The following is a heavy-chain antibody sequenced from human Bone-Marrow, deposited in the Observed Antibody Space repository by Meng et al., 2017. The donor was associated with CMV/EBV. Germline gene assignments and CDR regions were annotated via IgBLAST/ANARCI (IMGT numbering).Heavy chain of an antibody. V-gene: IGHV3-7*01. CDR2: IKQDGSEK. CDR1: GFTFSNYW. Sequence: SCAVSGFTFSNYWMSWVRQAPGKGLEWVANIKQDGSEKYYVDSVKGRFTISRDNAKNSLYLQMNSLRAEDTAVYYCARPVYYDFWSGYLYDDAFDIWGQGTMVTVSS. J-gene: IGHJ3*02. CDR3: ARPVYYDFWSGYLYDDAFDI. D-gene: IGHD3-3*01.